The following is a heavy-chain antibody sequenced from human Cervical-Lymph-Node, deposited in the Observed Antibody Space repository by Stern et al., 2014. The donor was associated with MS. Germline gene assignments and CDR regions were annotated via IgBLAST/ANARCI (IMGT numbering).Heavy chain of an antibody. CDR3: ARRASGYYFDS. Sequence: QVQLQESGPGLVKPSGTLSLTCAVSGGSITSSHWWSWVRQPPGKGLEWIGEVFLSGSTNYNSSLKSRVSVSLDKSKKQFSLSLKSGTAADTAVYYCARRASGYYFDSWGQGTLVTVSS. J-gene: IGHJ4*02. D-gene: IGHD3-10*01. CDR1: GGSITSSHW. CDR2: VFLSGST. V-gene: IGHV4-4*02.